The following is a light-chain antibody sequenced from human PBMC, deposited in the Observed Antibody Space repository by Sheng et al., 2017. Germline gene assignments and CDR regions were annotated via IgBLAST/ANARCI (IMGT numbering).Light chain of an antibody. CDR2: ETS. V-gene: IGKV1-12*01. CDR1: QGLSSW. CDR3: QQANSFPPT. J-gene: IGKJ4*01. Sequence: DIQMTQSPSSVSASVGDRVTITCRASQGLSSWFAWYQQKPGKAPKLLIYETSTLQGGVPSRFSGSGSGTDFTLTISSLQPEDYATYYCQQANSFPPTFGGGTKVEMK.